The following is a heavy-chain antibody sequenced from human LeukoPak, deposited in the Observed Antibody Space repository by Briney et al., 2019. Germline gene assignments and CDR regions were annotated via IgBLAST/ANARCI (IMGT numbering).Heavy chain of an antibody. Sequence: SQTLSLTCTVSGGSIGSGDYLWTWIRQHPGKGLEWIGHIYNSGSTYYNPSLKSRATISLDTSKNQFPLKLSSVTAADTAVYYCAREGSTGGFDYWGQGTLVTVSS. D-gene: IGHD3-10*01. V-gene: IGHV4-31*03. CDR2: IYNSGST. CDR3: AREGSTGGFDY. J-gene: IGHJ4*02. CDR1: GGSIGSGDYL.